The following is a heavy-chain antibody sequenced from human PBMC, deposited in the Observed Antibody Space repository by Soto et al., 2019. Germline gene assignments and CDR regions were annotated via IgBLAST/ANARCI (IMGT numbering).Heavy chain of an antibody. CDR1: GDSFRSSRYF. CDR3: ARGHGRDAFDI. Sequence: AETLSLTCRVFGDSFRSSRYFWGLVRQPTGKGLEWNGYIYYSRSTYYNPSLKSRVTISVDTSKNQFSLKLSSVTAADTAVYYCARGHGRDAFDIWGQGTMVTVSS. CDR2: IYYSRST. V-gene: IGHV4-61*01. J-gene: IGHJ3*02.